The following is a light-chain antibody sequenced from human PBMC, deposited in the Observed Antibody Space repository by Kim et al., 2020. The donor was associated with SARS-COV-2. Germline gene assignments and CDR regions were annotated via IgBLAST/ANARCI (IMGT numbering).Light chain of an antibody. V-gene: IGLV10-54*04. CDR1: SNNVGDQG. Sequence: RQTATLTCTGNSNNVGDQGAAWLKLHQGHPPKLLSDRINLRPAGISARFSASRSGNTASLTITGLQAEDEADYYCSAWDSSLDAWVFGGGTKLTVL. CDR3: SAWDSSLDAWV. J-gene: IGLJ3*02. CDR2: RIN.